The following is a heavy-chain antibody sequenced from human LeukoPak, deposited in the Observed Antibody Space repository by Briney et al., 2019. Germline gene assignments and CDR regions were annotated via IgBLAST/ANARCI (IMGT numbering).Heavy chain of an antibody. CDR1: GGSINNYY. Sequence: PSETLSLTCTVSGGSINNYYWSWIRQPAGKGLEWIGRIYTRGSTNYNPSLKSRFTMSVDTSKNQFSLKLSSVTAADTAVYYCARGRYCSADICSGGDAFDIWGQGTMVSVSS. CDR3: ARGRYCSADICSGGDAFDI. CDR2: IYTRGST. V-gene: IGHV4-4*07. D-gene: IGHD2-15*01. J-gene: IGHJ3*02.